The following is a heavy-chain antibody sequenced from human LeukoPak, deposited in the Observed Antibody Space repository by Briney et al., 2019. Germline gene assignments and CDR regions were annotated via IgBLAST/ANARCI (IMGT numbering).Heavy chain of an antibody. Sequence: GGSLRLSCAASGFTFSSYAMSWVRQAPGKGLEWVSAISGSGGSTYYADSVKGRFTISKDNSKNTLYLQMNSLRAEDTAVYYCAKGRGYCSGGSCYQECWGQGTLVTVSS. V-gene: IGHV3-23*01. CDR3: AKGRGYCSGGSCYQEC. CDR1: GFTFSSYA. D-gene: IGHD2-15*01. J-gene: IGHJ4*02. CDR2: ISGSGGST.